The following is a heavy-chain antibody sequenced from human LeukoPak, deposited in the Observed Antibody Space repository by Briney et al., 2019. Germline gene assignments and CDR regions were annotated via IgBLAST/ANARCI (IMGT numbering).Heavy chain of an antibody. Sequence: SETLSLTCTVSGGSISSSSYYWSWIRQPPGKGLEWIGYIYYSGSTNYNPSLKSRVTISVDTSKNQFSLKLSSVTAADTAVYYCARLSGNPQWYYFDYWGQGTLVTVSS. D-gene: IGHD1-26*01. CDR1: GGSISSSSYY. J-gene: IGHJ4*02. CDR3: ARLSGNPQWYYFDY. CDR2: IYYSGST. V-gene: IGHV4-61*05.